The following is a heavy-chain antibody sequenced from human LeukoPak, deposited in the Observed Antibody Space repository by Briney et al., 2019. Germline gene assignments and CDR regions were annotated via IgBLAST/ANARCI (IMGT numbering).Heavy chain of an antibody. CDR2: INRSGST. Sequence: RSSETLSLTCAVYGGSFSGYYWSWIRQPPGKGLEWIGEINRSGSTNYNPSLKSRVTISVDTSKNQFSLKLSSVTAADTAVYYCARGMVYAIYNWFDPWGQGTLVTVSS. CDR3: ARGMVYAIYNWFDP. D-gene: IGHD2-8*01. J-gene: IGHJ5*02. CDR1: GGSFSGYY. V-gene: IGHV4-34*01.